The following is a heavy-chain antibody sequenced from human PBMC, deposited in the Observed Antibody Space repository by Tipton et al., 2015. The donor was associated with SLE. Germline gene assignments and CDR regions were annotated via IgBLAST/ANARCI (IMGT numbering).Heavy chain of an antibody. V-gene: IGHV3-7*03. CDR2: INQDGSGK. CDR1: GFTFSRYW. J-gene: IGHJ4*02. D-gene: IGHD4-17*01. Sequence: SLRLSCVVSGFTFSRYWMSWVRQAPGKGLEWVANINQDGSGKYHVDSVKGRFTISRDNAKNSLDLQMNSLKTEDTAVYYCTREGWGYGDAFDYWGQGTLVTVSS. CDR3: TREGWGYGDAFDY.